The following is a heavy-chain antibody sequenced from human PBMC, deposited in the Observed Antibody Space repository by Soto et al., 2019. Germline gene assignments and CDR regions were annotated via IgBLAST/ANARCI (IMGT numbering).Heavy chain of an antibody. D-gene: IGHD3-3*01. J-gene: IGHJ5*02. CDR3: AREPERFLEWFQRPFDP. V-gene: IGHV1-18*01. CDR1: GYTFTSYG. Sequence: ASVKVSCEASGYTFTSYGISWVRQAPGQGLEWMGWISAYNGNTNYAQKLQGRVTMTTDTPTSTAYMELRSLRSDDTAVYYCAREPERFLEWFQRPFDPWGQGTLVTVSS. CDR2: ISAYNGNT.